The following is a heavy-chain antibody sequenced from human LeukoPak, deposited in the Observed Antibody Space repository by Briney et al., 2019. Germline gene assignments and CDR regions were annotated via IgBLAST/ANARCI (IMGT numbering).Heavy chain of an antibody. D-gene: IGHD2-2*01. J-gene: IGHJ4*02. Sequence: GASVKVSCKASGYTFTGYYIHWLRQAPGQGLEWMGWINPNSGGTNYAPKFQGLVTMSSDTSITTAYMELNRLISDDTAVYYCARTKPPCTSCLLLDYWGQRTLVTVSS. CDR2: INPNSGGT. CDR1: GYTFTGYY. V-gene: IGHV1-2*02. CDR3: ARTKPPCTSCLLLDY.